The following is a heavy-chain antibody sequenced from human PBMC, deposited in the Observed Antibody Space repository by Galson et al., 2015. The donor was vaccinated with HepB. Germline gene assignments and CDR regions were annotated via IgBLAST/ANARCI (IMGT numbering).Heavy chain of an antibody. CDR1: GYTFTGYY. Sequence: SVKVSCKASGYTFTGYYMHWVRQAPGQGPEWMGWINPNSGGTNYAQKFQGWVTMTRDTSISTAYMELSRLRSDDTAVYYCARARIAGPYGMDVWGQGTTVTVSS. CDR2: INPNSGGT. J-gene: IGHJ6*02. CDR3: ARARIAGPYGMDV. D-gene: IGHD6-13*01. V-gene: IGHV1-2*04.